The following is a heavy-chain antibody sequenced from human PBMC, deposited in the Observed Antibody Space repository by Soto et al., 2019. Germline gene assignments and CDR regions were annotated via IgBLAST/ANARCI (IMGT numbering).Heavy chain of an antibody. CDR2: IYHSGTT. D-gene: IGHD4-17*01. CDR1: DVSISNLGYS. V-gene: IGHV4-30-2*01. CDR3: ARAHYGDYGYGMDV. Sequence: SEPLPLTWAVSDVSISNLGYSWRWIRQPPGKGLEWIGYIYHSGTTYYNPSLKSRVTISVDRSKNQFSLKLSSVTAADTAVYYCARAHYGDYGYGMDVWGQGTTVTVSS. J-gene: IGHJ6*02.